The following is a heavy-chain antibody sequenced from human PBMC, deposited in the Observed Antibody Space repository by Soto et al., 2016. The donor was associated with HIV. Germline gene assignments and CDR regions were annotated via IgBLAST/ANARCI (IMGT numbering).Heavy chain of an antibody. CDR3: ARIAMAGNYFDS. V-gene: IGHV1-18*01. J-gene: IGHJ4*02. D-gene: IGHD6-19*01. CDR2: ISPYNGNT. CDR1: RYTFTNYG. Sequence: QVQLVQSGAEVKRPGASVKVSCKASRYTFTNYGISWVRQAPGQGLECMGWISPYNGNTNYAQKLQGRLTMTTDTSTSTAYMELRSLRSDDTAVYYCARIAMAGNYFDSWGRGTLVTVSS.